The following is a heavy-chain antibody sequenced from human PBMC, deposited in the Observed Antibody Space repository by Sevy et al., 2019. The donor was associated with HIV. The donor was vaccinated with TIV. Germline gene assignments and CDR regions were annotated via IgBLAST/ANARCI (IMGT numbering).Heavy chain of an antibody. D-gene: IGHD3-22*01. Sequence: ASVKVSCKASGYTFTGYYMHWVRQAPGQGLEWMGRINPNSGGTNYAQKFQGRDTMTRDTSISTAYMELSRLRSDDTAVYYCARDRGSSGWPYYYDSSGYYYLDYWGQGTLVTVSS. J-gene: IGHJ4*02. V-gene: IGHV1-2*06. CDR2: INPNSGGT. CDR3: ARDRGSSGWPYYYDSSGYYYLDY. CDR1: GYTFTGYY.